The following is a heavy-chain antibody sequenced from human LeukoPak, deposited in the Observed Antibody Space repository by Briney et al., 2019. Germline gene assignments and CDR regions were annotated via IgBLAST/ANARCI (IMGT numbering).Heavy chain of an antibody. Sequence: GASVKVSCKASGGTFSSYAISWVRQAPGQGLEWMGGIIPIFGTANYAQKFQGRVTITADESTSTAYMELSSLRSEDTAVYYCARVWDYDSSGYRGGMGYWGQGTLVTVSS. CDR3: ARVWDYDSSGYRGGMGY. CDR1: GGTFSSYA. D-gene: IGHD3-22*01. CDR2: IIPIFGTA. J-gene: IGHJ4*02. V-gene: IGHV1-69*13.